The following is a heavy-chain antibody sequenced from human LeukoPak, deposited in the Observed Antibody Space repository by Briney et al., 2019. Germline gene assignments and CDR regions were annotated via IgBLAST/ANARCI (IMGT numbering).Heavy chain of an antibody. CDR1: GFTFSSYS. Sequence: PGGSLRLSCAASGFTFSSYSMNWVRQAPGKVLEWVSSISSSSSYIYYADSVKGRFTISRDNAKNSLYLQMNSLRAEDTAVYYCARSVAGNRFDYWGQGTLVTVSS. D-gene: IGHD6-19*01. CDR2: ISSSSSYI. V-gene: IGHV3-21*01. J-gene: IGHJ4*02. CDR3: ARSVAGNRFDY.